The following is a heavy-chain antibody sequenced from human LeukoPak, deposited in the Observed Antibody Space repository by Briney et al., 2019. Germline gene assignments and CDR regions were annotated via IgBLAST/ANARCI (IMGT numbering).Heavy chain of an antibody. V-gene: IGHV3-53*01. Sequence: GGSLRLSCAASGFTFSSFAMSWVRQAPGKGLEWVSVIYSGGSTYYAGSVKGRFTISRDNSKNTLYLQMNSLRAEDTAVYYCASSTGGSSRAFDYWGQGTLVTVSS. CDR1: GFTFSSFA. CDR2: IYSGGST. D-gene: IGHD1-26*01. J-gene: IGHJ4*02. CDR3: ASSTGGSSRAFDY.